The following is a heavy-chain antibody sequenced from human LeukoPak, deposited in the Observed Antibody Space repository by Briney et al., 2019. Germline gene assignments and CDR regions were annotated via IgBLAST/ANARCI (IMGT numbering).Heavy chain of an antibody. CDR3: ARKLSFDL. V-gene: IGHV4-59*02. CDR1: GDSVSSYY. J-gene: IGHJ4*02. Sequence: PSETLSLTCTVSGDSVSSYYWSWIRQPPGKRLEWIGCIYGNEIATYNPSLKSRVTISLDTSKNQFFLKLSSVTAADTAVYYCARKLSFDLWGQGTLVTVSS. CDR2: IYGNEIA. D-gene: IGHD3-9*01.